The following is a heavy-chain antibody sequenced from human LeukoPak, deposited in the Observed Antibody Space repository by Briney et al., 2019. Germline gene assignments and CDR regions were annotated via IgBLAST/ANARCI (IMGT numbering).Heavy chain of an antibody. CDR1: GFTFSSYG. D-gene: IGHD1-26*01. Sequence: PGGSLRLSCAASGFTFSSYGMSWVRQAPGKGLEWVSAISGSGGSTYYADSVRGRFTISRDNSKNTLYLQMNSLRAEDTAVYYCAKDRAIYLVGHGPTDYWGQGTLVTVSS. CDR3: AKDRAIYLVGHGPTDY. CDR2: ISGSGGST. J-gene: IGHJ4*02. V-gene: IGHV3-23*01.